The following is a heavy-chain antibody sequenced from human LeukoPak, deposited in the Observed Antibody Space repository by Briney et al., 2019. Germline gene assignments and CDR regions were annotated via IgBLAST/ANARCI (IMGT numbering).Heavy chain of an antibody. CDR3: ARETLRWNAFDI. Sequence: TGGSLRLSCAASGFTFSSYGMHWVRQAPGKGLEGVAVIWYDGSNKYYADSVKGRFTISRDNSKNTLYLQMNSLRAEDTAVYYCARETLRWNAFDIWGQGTMVTVSS. D-gene: IGHD4-23*01. CDR2: IWYDGSNK. V-gene: IGHV3-33*01. CDR1: GFTFSSYG. J-gene: IGHJ3*02.